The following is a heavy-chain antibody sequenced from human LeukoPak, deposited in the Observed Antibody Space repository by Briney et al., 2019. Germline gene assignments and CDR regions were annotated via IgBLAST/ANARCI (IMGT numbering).Heavy chain of an antibody. J-gene: IGHJ6*02. Sequence: GGSLRLSCAASGFTFSSYTMNWVRQAPGKGLEWVSSISSSSSYMYYADSVKGRFTISRDNAKNSLYLQMNSLRAEDTAVYYCARDRDVPAIGMDVWGQGTTVTVSS. V-gene: IGHV3-21*06. CDR2: ISSSSSYM. CDR1: GFTFSSYT. CDR3: ARDRDVPAIGMDV.